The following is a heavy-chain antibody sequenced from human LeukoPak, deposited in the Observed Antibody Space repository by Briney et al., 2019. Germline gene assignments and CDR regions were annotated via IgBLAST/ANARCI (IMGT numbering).Heavy chain of an antibody. J-gene: IGHJ6*02. Sequence: GGSLRLSCAASGFTFSSYTMNWVRQAPGKGLEWVSSISSSSSYMYYADSVKGRFTISRDNAKNSLYLQMNSLRAEDTAVYYCARDRDVPAIGMDVWGQGTTVTVSS. V-gene: IGHV3-21*06. CDR2: ISSSSSYM. CDR1: GFTFSSYT. CDR3: ARDRDVPAIGMDV.